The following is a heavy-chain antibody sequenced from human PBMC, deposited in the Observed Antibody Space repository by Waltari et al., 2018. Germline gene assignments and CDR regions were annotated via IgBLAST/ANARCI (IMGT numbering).Heavy chain of an antibody. V-gene: IGHV3-23*04. CDR3: AKDRSYDFWSGGGDY. CDR1: GFTFSSYA. D-gene: IGHD3-3*01. Sequence: EVQLVESGGGLVQPGGSLRLSCAASGFTFSSYAMSWVRQAPGKGLGWVSAISGSGGSTYYADSVKGRFTISRDNSKNTLYLKMNSLRAEDTAVYYCAKDRSYDFWSGGGDYWGQGTLVTVSS. J-gene: IGHJ4*02. CDR2: ISGSGGST.